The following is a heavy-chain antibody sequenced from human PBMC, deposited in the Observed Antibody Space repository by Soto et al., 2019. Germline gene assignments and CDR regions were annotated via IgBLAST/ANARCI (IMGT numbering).Heavy chain of an antibody. CDR3: AREAKYYYDSSGDYYYYGRDV. V-gene: IGHV1-8*01. D-gene: IGHD3-22*01. Sequence: ASVKVSCKASGYTFTSYDINWVRQATGQGLEWMGWMNPNSGNTGYAQKFQGRVAMTRNTSISTAYMELRSLRSDDTAVYYCAREAKYYYDSSGDYYYYGRDVWGQGTTVSVS. CDR2: MNPNSGNT. CDR1: GYTFTSYD. J-gene: IGHJ6*02.